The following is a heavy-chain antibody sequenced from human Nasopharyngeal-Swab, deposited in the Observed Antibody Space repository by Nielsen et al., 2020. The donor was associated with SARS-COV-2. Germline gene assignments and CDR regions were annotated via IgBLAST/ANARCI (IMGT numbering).Heavy chain of an antibody. CDR1: GFTFSSYG. D-gene: IGHD1-26*01. J-gene: IGHJ4*02. Sequence: GGSLRLSCAASGFTFSSYGMHWVRQAPGKGLEWVAVISYDGSNKYYADSVKGRYTISRDNSKNTLYLQMNSLRAEDTAVYYCAPRVGATTGLDYWGQGTLVTVSS. CDR3: APRVGATTGLDY. V-gene: IGHV3-30*03. CDR2: ISYDGSNK.